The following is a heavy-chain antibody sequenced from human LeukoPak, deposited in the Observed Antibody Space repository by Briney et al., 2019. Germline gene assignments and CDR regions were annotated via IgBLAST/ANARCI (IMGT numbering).Heavy chain of an antibody. CDR2: ISSSSSSM. CDR3: APYKKQPRTQFFDF. V-gene: IGHV3-48*01. D-gene: IGHD1/OR15-1a*01. J-gene: IGHJ4*02. Sequence: PGGSLRLPCTVSGFRFWSYSMKWARQAPGKGLEWVSYISSSSSSMYYADSVKGRFTISRDDAKNSLSLEMNSLSSEDTVVYCRAPYKKQPRTQFFDFWGQGALVTVSA. CDR1: GFRFWSYS.